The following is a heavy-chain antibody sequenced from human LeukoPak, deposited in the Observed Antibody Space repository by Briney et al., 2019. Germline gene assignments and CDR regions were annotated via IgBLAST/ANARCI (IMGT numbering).Heavy chain of an antibody. J-gene: IGHJ6*03. CDR3: ASAHSQDCSGGSCYYYYYYMDV. Sequence: ASVRVSCKASGGTFNTYAISWVRQAPGQGLEWMGGIIPIFGTGNYAQKFQGRVTITADKSTSTAYMELSSLRSEDTAVYYCASAHSQDCSGGSCYYYYYYMDVWGKGTTVTVSS. V-gene: IGHV1-69*06. D-gene: IGHD2-15*01. CDR2: IIPIFGTG. CDR1: GGTFNTYA.